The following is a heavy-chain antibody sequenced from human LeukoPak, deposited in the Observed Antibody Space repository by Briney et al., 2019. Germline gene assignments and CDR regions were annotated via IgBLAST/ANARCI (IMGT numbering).Heavy chain of an antibody. CDR2: ISDSSYST. V-gene: IGHV3-23*01. Sequence: PGGSLRLSCAASGFTFNSYAMSWVRQAPGKGLEWVSGISDSSYSTYYADSVKGRFTISRDNSKNTLYLQMNSLRAEDTAVYYCAKELIYYYDSSAYDFWGQGTLVTVSS. D-gene: IGHD3-22*01. CDR3: AKELIYYYDSSAYDF. CDR1: GFTFNSYA. J-gene: IGHJ4*02.